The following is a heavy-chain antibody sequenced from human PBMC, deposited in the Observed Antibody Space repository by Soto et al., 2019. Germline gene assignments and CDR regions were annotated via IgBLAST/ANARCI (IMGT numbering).Heavy chain of an antibody. CDR1: GDSSGSYK. V-gene: IGHV4-59*08. D-gene: IGHD1-7*01. CDR2: IDSSGIT. CDR3: VRQGMGELHGLVDV. Sequence: QVQLQESGPGLVKPSETLSLTCTVSGDSSGSYKWSWIRQTTGTGLQWIGYIDSSGITSYNPSLRRRVTISRDTSTKQFSLSLTYVSAADSSVYYCVRQGMGELHGLVDVWGQGTTVTVSS. J-gene: IGHJ6*02.